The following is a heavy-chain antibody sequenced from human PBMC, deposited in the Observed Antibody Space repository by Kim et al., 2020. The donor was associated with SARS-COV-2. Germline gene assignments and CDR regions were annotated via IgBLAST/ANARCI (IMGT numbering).Heavy chain of an antibody. V-gene: IGHV3-30*04. CDR2: ISYDGSNK. D-gene: IGHD1-26*01. CDR3: ARDWERVGATLEAGQDY. CDR1: GFTFSSYA. Sequence: GGSLRLSCAASGFTFSSYAMHWVRQAPGKGLEWVAVISYDGSNKYYADSVKGRFTISRDNSKNTLYLQMNSLRAEDTAVYYCARDWERVGATLEAGQDYWGQGTLVTVSS. J-gene: IGHJ4*02.